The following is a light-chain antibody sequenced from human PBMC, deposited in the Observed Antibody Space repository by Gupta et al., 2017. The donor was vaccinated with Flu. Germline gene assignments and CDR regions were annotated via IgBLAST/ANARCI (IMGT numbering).Light chain of an antibody. CDR2: DAS. CDR1: QSVTSTY. CDR3: QQYGSSSGLT. J-gene: IGKJ4*01. V-gene: IGKV3-20*01. Sequence: SATLSRRASQSVTSTYLAWYQQRPGQAPRLLIYDASTRATGIPDRFSGSGSGTDFTLTISRLESEDFGLYYCQQYGSSSGLTFGGGTKVEI.